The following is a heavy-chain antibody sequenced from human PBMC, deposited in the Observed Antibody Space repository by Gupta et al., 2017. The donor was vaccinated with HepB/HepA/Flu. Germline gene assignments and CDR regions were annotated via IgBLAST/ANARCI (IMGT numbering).Heavy chain of an antibody. CDR3: ARRQNTVTPFDY. D-gene: IGHD4-17*01. CDR2: IYYSGST. CDR1: GGSISSSSYY. J-gene: IGHJ4*02. V-gene: IGHV4-39*01. Sequence: QLQLQESGPGLVKPSETLSLTCTVSGGSISSSSYYWGWIRQPPGKGLEWIGSIYYSGSTYYNPSLKSRVTISVDTSKNQFSLKLSSVTAADTAVYYCARRQNTVTPFDYWGQGTLVTVSS.